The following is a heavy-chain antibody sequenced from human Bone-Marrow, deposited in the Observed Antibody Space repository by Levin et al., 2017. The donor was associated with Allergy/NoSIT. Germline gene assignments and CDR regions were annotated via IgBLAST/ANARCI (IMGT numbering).Heavy chain of an antibody. CDR2: IHYSGST. D-gene: IGHD3-10*01. V-gene: IGHV4-59*01. CDR3: ARDKSPHSNYFGLDS. CDR1: GGSISSYY. Sequence: SETLSLTCTVSGGSISSYYWSWIRQAPGKGLEWLGYIHYSGSTNYNPSLKSRVTISIVTSKNQFSLNLSSVTAADTAVYYCARDKSPHSNYFGLDSWGQGTLVTVSS. J-gene: IGHJ4*02.